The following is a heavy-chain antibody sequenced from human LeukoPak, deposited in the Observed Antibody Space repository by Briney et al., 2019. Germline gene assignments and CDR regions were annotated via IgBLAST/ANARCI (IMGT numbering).Heavy chain of an antibody. CDR3: AIHCSGGSCSRSYYFDY. D-gene: IGHD2-15*01. V-gene: IGHV1-3*01. Sequence: GASVKVSCKASGYTFSSHAVHWVRQAPGQRLEWMGWINAGNGDTKYSQKFQDRVTITRDTSASTAYMELSSLRSKDTAVYYCAIHCSGGSCSRSYYFDYWGQGTRVTVSS. CDR2: INAGNGDT. CDR1: GYTFSSHA. J-gene: IGHJ4*02.